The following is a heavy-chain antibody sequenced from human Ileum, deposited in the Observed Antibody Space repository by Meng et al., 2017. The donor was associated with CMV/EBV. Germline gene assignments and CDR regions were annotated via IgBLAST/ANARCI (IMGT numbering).Heavy chain of an antibody. D-gene: IGHD3-22*01. Sequence: VPPTESGPALVKPSQTPLHTCTVSGGSISSGDYYWSLIRQSPGEGLEWIGYIYYSGSTYYNPSLKSRLIISVDTSKNQFSLKLSSVTAVDTAVYFCARGVNYYPISGYKYYDQWGQGTLVTVSS. J-gene: IGHJ4*02. V-gene: IGHV4-30-4*08. CDR2: IYYSGST. CDR1: GGSISSGDYY. CDR3: ARGVNYYPISGYKYYDQ.